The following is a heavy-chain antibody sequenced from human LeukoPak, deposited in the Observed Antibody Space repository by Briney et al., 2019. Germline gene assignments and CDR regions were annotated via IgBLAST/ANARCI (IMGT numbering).Heavy chain of an antibody. J-gene: IGHJ4*02. CDR3: ARAEDGYISPADY. CDR1: GYSFTNYG. CDR2: ISAYNGNT. D-gene: IGHD5-24*01. V-gene: IGHV1-18*01. Sequence: ASVKVSCKGSGYSFTNYGISWMRDVPGQGLEWVGWISAYNGNTNYAQKLQGRVTMTTDTSTSTAYMELRSLRSDDTAVYYCARAEDGYISPADYWGQGTLVTVSS.